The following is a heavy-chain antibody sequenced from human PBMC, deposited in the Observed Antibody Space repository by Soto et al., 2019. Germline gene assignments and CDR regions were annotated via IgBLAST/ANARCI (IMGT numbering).Heavy chain of an antibody. CDR1: GFTFSSYT. V-gene: IGHV3-48*02. D-gene: IGHD3-16*01. CDR2: ISSSTSTI. J-gene: IGHJ3*02. CDR3: ARELITVGGGAFDI. Sequence: EVQLVESGGGLVQPGGSLRLSCAASGFTFSSYTMNWVRLAPGKGLEWVSYISSSTSTIKYADSVKGRFTISRDNAKKSLYLQMNSLRDEDTAVYYCARELITVGGGAFDIWGQGTMVTVSS.